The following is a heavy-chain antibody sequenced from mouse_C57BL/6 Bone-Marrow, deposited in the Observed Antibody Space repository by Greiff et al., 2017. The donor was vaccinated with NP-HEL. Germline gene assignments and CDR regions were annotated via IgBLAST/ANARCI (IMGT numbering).Heavy chain of an antibody. CDR3: ARSSNWDGGFAY. Sequence: EVKLEESGPGLAKPSQTLSLTCSVTGYSITSDYWNWIRKFPGNKLEYMGYISYSGGTYYNPSLKSPIPITRYTSKNQYYLQLNSVTTEDTATYYCARSSNWDGGFAYWGQGTLVTVSA. CDR1: GYSITSDY. V-gene: IGHV3-8*01. CDR2: ISYSGGT. D-gene: IGHD4-1*01. J-gene: IGHJ3*01.